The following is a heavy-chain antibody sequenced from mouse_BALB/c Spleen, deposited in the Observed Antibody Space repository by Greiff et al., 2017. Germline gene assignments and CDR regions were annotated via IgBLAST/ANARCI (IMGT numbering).Heavy chain of an antibody. V-gene: IGHV5-17*02. Sequence: EVQLVESGGGLVQPGGSRKLSCAASGFTFSSFGMHWVRQAPEKGLEWVAYISSGSSTIYYADTVKGRFTISRDNPKNTLFLQMTSLRSEDTAMYYCARSVLRTLYFDVWGAGTTVTVSS. CDR3: ARSVLRTLYFDV. J-gene: IGHJ1*01. CDR2: ISSGSSTI. D-gene: IGHD1-1*01. CDR1: GFTFSSFG.